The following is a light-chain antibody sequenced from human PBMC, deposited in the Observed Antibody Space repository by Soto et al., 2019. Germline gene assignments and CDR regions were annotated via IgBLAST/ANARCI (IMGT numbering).Light chain of an antibody. J-gene: IGLJ2*01. CDR2: RDH. CDR1: RYNIGSNT. V-gene: IGLV1-44*01. Sequence: QSVLTQPPSASGTPGQRVTISCSGSRYNIGSNTVNWYQQVPGTAPRLLIHRDHQRPSGVPDRFSGSKSGTSASLAISGLQSEDEADYYCAAWDDSLRVVLFGGGTKLTVL. CDR3: AAWDDSLRVVL.